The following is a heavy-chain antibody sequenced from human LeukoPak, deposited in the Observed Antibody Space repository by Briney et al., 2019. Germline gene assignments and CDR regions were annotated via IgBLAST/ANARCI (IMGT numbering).Heavy chain of an antibody. V-gene: IGHV3-23*01. CDR3: TTPVAGPSDY. Sequence: PGGSLRLSCAASGFSFNTYAMSWVRQAPGKGLEWVSAISGSGGGTYYADSVKGRFTISRDNSKNTLYLQMNSLKTEDTAVYYCTTPVAGPSDYWGQGTLVTVSS. CDR2: ISGSGGGT. J-gene: IGHJ4*02. CDR1: GFSFNTYA. D-gene: IGHD6-19*01.